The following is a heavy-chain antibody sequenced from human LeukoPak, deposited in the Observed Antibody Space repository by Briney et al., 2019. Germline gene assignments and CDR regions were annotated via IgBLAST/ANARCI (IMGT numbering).Heavy chain of an antibody. D-gene: IGHD1-1*01. J-gene: IGHJ4*02. V-gene: IGHV3-15*01. CDR2: IKSKTDGGTT. CDR1: GFTFSNAW. Sequence: GGSLRLSCAASGFTFSNAWMSWVRQATGKGLEWVGRIKSKTDGGTTDYAPPVKGRFTISRDDSKNTLYLQMNSLKTEDTAVYYCTTGLSWNQPDYWGQGTLVTVSS. CDR3: TTGLSWNQPDY.